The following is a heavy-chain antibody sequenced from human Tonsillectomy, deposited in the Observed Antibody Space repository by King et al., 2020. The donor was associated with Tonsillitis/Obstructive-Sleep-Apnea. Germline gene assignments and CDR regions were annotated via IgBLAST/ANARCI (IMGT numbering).Heavy chain of an antibody. CDR1: GGSFSGYY. V-gene: IGHV4-34*01. CDR2: INHFGST. J-gene: IGHJ4*02. Sequence: VQLQQWGAGLLKPSEPLSLTCAVYGGSFSGYYWSWIRQPPGKGLEWIGEINHFGSTSYNPSLKSRVTISADTSKNQFSLKLNSLTAADTAVYYCARGWGDIVVVVGATRGYGYSHWGQGTLVTVSS. CDR3: ARGWGDIVVVVGATRGYGYSH. D-gene: IGHD2-15*01.